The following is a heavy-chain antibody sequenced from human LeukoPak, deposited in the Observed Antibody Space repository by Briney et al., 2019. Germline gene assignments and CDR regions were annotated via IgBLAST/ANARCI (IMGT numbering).Heavy chain of an antibody. CDR2: IKQDGSEK. D-gene: IGHD2-2*02. J-gene: IGHJ4*02. Sequence: GGSLRLSCAASGFTFSSYWMSWVRQAPGKGLEWVANIKQDGSEKYYVDSVKGRFTISRDNAKNSLYLQMNSLRAEDTAVYYCARIGYCSSTSCYTHLFDYWGQGTLVTV. CDR1: GFTFSSYW. V-gene: IGHV3-7*01. CDR3: ARIGYCSSTSCYTHLFDY.